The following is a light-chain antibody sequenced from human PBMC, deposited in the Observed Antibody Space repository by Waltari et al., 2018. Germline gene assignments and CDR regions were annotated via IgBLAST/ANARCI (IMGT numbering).Light chain of an antibody. CDR3: QSYDSGLSARV. Sequence: QSVLTQPPSVSGAPGQPVTISCTGGNANICAGYDEQWYQCLPGIAPKLLIYDDNNRPSGVPDRFSGSKSGTSASLAITGLQAEDEADYYCQSYDSGLSARVFGGGTKLTVL. V-gene: IGLV1-40*01. CDR1: NANICAGYD. CDR2: DDN. J-gene: IGLJ3*02.